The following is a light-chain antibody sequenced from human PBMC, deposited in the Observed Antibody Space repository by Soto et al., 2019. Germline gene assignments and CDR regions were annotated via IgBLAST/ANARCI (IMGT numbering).Light chain of an antibody. Sequence: ILMTQSPATLSVSPGERATLSCRASQSVSNNLAWYQQKPGQAPRLLIYDASTRATGIPARFSGSGSGTEFTLTISGLQSEDFAVYSCQQYNNWPAWTFGQGTKVEIK. CDR3: QQYNNWPAWT. CDR1: QSVSNN. J-gene: IGKJ1*01. V-gene: IGKV3-15*01. CDR2: DAS.